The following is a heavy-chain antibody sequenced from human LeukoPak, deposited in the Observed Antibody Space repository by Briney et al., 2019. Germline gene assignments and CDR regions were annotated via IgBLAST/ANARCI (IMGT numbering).Heavy chain of an antibody. V-gene: IGHV3-48*04. CDR1: GFTFSSYG. Sequence: GGSLRLSCAASGFTFSSYGMHWVRQAPGKGLEWVSYISSSGSTIYYADSVKGRFTISRDNAKNSLYLQMNSLRAEDTAVYYCARGTFDDILTGYYLNWFDPWGQGTLVTVSS. D-gene: IGHD3-9*01. J-gene: IGHJ5*02. CDR2: ISSSGSTI. CDR3: ARGTFDDILTGYYLNWFDP.